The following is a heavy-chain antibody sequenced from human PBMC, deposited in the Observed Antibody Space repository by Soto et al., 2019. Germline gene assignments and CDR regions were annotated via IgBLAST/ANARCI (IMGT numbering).Heavy chain of an antibody. Sequence: GASVKVSCKASGGTFNSYAISWVRQAPGQGLEWMGGIIPIFGTANYAQKFQGRVTITADESTSTAYMELSSLRSEDTAVYYCARVSIAAAGSTTHYYYYYGMDVWGQGTTVTVSS. CDR3: ARVSIAAAGSTTHYYYYYGMDV. CDR1: GGTFNSYA. D-gene: IGHD6-13*01. J-gene: IGHJ6*02. V-gene: IGHV1-69*13. CDR2: IIPIFGTA.